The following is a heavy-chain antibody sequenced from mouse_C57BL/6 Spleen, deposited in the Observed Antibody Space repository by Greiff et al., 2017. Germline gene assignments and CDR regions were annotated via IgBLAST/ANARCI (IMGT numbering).Heavy chain of an antibody. CDR2: ISDGGSYT. D-gene: IGHD2-4*01. Sequence: EVQVVESGGGLVKPGGSLKLSCAASGFTFSSYAMSWVRQTPEKRLEWVATISDGGSYTYYPDNVKGRFTISRDNAKNNLYLQMSHLKSEDTAMYYCARDQDDYDGFAYWGQGTLVTVSA. CDR1: GFTFSSYA. CDR3: ARDQDDYDGFAY. V-gene: IGHV5-4*01. J-gene: IGHJ3*01.